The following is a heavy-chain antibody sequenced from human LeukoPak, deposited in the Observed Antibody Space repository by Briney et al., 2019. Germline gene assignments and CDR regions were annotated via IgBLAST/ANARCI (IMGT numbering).Heavy chain of an antibody. CDR3: AIARITMVRGVITPPDY. V-gene: IGHV1-2*02. CDR1: GYTFTGYY. CDR2: INPNSGGT. D-gene: IGHD3-10*01. J-gene: IGHJ4*02. Sequence: ASVTVSCKASGYTFTGYYMHWVRQAPGQGLEWMGWINPNSGGTNYAQKFQGRVTMTRDTSISTAYMELSRLRSDDTAVYYCAIARITMVRGVITPPDYWGQGTLVTVSS.